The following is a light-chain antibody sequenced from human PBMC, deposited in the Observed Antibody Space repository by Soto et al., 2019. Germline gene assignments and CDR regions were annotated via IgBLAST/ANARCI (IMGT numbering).Light chain of an antibody. Sequence: QSVLTQSPSASASLGASVKLTCTLSSGHSSYAIAWHQQQPEKGPRYLMKVNSDGSHSKGDGIPDRFSGSSSGAERSLTISSLQSEDEADYYCQTWGTGIQVFGGGTKLTVL. CDR3: QTWGTGIQV. J-gene: IGLJ3*02. V-gene: IGLV4-69*01. CDR1: SGHSSYA. CDR2: VNSDGSH.